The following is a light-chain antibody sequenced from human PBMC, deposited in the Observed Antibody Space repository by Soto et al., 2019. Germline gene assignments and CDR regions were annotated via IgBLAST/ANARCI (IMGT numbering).Light chain of an antibody. J-gene: IGLJ2*01. CDR2: GNN. V-gene: IGLV1-40*01. CDR1: SSNIGAGYD. CDR3: QSYDNSLSVL. Sequence: QSVLTQPPSVSGAPGQRVTISCTGSSSNIGAGYDVHWYQQLPGTAPKLLIYGNNNRPSGVPDRFSASNSGTSASLAITGLQAEDEADFYCQSYDNSLSVLFGGGTKVTVL.